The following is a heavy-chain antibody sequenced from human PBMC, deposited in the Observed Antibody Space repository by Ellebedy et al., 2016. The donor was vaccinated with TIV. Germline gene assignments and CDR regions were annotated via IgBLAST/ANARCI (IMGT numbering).Heavy chain of an antibody. Sequence: GESLKISXAASGFTVSSNYMSWVHQAPGKGLEWVSVIYSGGSTYYADSVKGRFTISRHNSKNTLYLQMNSLRAEDTAVYYCAKVAEGARDYWGQGTLVTVSS. CDR3: AKVAEGARDY. CDR2: IYSGGST. J-gene: IGHJ4*02. D-gene: IGHD1-26*01. CDR1: GFTVSSNY. V-gene: IGHV3-53*01.